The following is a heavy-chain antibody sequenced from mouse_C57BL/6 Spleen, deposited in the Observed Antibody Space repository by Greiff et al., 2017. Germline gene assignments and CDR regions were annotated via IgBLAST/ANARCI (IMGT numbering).Heavy chain of an antibody. Sequence: QVQLKQSGPGLVQPSQCLSITCTASGFSFTSYGVHWVRQSPGKGLEWLGVIWRGGSTDYNAAFMSRLSINKDNSKSQVFFKMNTLQADDTAIYYGSKNPIYYCASSSFMDYWGQGTSVTVSS. D-gene: IGHD1-1*01. CDR1: GFSFTSYG. J-gene: IGHJ4*01. CDR3: SKNPIYYCASSSFMDY. CDR2: IWRGGST. V-gene: IGHV2-5*01.